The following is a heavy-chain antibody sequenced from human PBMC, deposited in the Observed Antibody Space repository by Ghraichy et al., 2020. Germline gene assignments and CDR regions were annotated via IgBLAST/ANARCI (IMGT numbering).Heavy chain of an antibody. J-gene: IGHJ5*02. Sequence: ASVKVSCKVSGYTLTELSMHWVRQAPGKGLEWMGGFDPEDGETIYAQKFQGRVTMTEDTSTDTAYMELSSLRSEDTAVYYCATLGHSSGWYSNNWFDPWGQGTLVTVSS. CDR2: FDPEDGET. V-gene: IGHV1-24*01. D-gene: IGHD6-19*01. CDR1: GYTLTELS. CDR3: ATLGHSSGWYSNNWFDP.